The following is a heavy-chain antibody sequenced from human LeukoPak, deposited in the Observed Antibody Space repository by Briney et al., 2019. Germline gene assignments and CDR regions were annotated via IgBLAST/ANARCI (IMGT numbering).Heavy chain of an antibody. V-gene: IGHV3-23*01. D-gene: IGHD6-6*01. CDR2: TSGGGVST. CDR3: AKARSSSSPFDY. CDR1: GFTFGSYA. Sequence: GGSLRLSCAASGFTFGSYAMSWVRQAPGTGVEWVSATSGGGVSTYYADSVKGRFTISRDNSKNTLYLQMNSLRAEDTAVYYCAKARSSSSPFDYWGQGTLVTVSS. J-gene: IGHJ4*02.